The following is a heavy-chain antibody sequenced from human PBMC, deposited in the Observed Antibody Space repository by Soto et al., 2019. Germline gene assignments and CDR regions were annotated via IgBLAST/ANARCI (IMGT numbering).Heavy chain of an antibody. CDR2: ISASGGRT. CDR3: AKDHLPVGDYYYGVDV. V-gene: IGHV3-23*01. Sequence: GGSLRLSCSSSRFTFSTYAMSWVRQAPGRRLEWVSTISASGGRTYYADSVKGRFTVSRDNSQNTLRLDMDSLRAEDTALYYCAKDHLPVGDYYYGVDVWGQGTTVTVSS. CDR1: RFTFSTYA. D-gene: IGHD1-26*01. J-gene: IGHJ6*02.